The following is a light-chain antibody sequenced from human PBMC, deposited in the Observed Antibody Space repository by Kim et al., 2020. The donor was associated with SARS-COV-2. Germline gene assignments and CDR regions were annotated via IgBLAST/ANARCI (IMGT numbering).Light chain of an antibody. CDR2: QDR. CDR3: QAWDSSTGV. CDR1: KLGHKY. J-gene: IGLJ2*01. Sequence: SYELTQPPSVSVSPGQTASITCSGDKLGHKYACWYQQKPGQSPVLVIYQDRKRPSGIPERFSGSNSGNTATLTISGTQAMDEADYYCQAWDSSTGVFGGG. V-gene: IGLV3-1*01.